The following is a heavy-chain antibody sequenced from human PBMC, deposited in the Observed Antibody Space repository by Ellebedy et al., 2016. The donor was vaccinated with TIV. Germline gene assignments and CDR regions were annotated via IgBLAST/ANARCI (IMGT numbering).Heavy chain of an antibody. J-gene: IGHJ6*02. V-gene: IGHV3-30*18. D-gene: IGHD3-3*01. CDR3: AKARVRFLEWLHGMDV. Sequence: PGGSLRLSCAASGFTFSTYAMHWVRQAPGKGLEWVALISDDGSKKYYADSVNGRFTISRDNSKNTLYLQMNSLRGEDTAVYYCAKARVRFLEWLHGMDVWGQGTTVTVSS. CDR2: ISDDGSKK. CDR1: GFTFSTYA.